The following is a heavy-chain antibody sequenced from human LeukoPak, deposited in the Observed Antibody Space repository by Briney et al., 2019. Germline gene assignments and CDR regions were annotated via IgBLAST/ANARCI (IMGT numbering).Heavy chain of an antibody. J-gene: IGHJ6*02. CDR2: INPNSGGT. Sequence: ASVKVSCKASGYTFTSYYMHWVRQAPGQGLEWMGRINPNSGGTNYLQTFQGRVTMTSNTSISTAYMELIRLTSDDTAVYYCAREGSQSGMDVWGQGTTVTVSS. V-gene: IGHV1-2*06. D-gene: IGHD2-15*01. CDR1: GYTFTSYY. CDR3: AREGSQSGMDV.